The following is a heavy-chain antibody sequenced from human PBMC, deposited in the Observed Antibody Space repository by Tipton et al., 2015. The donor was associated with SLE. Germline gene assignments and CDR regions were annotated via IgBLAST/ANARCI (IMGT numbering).Heavy chain of an antibody. CDR1: GGSISSNY. V-gene: IGHV4-4*07. CDR2: IYTSGST. Sequence: GLVKPSETLSLTCSVSGGSISSNYWIWIRQPPGKGLEWIGRIYTSGSTNYNPSLKSRVTISVDTSKNQFALKVTSVTAADTAVYYCARAMKGYGNFAYGMGVWGQGATVTVSS. J-gene: IGHJ6*02. CDR3: ARAMKGYGNFAYGMGV. D-gene: IGHD4-11*01.